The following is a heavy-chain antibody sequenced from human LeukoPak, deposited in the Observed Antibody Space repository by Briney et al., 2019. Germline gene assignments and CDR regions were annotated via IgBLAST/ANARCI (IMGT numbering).Heavy chain of an antibody. J-gene: IGHJ4*02. CDR1: GGSISGSDYY. Sequence: SETLSLTCTVSGGSISGSDYYWTWIRQPPGKGLEWIASIYYSGNTLYNPSLKSRVAMSVDTSKNQFSLKLSSVTATDTAIFYCARHKDCASITHCPFDYWGQGILVTVSS. D-gene: IGHD2-21*01. CDR2: IYYSGNT. V-gene: IGHV4-39*01. CDR3: ARHKDCASITHCPFDY.